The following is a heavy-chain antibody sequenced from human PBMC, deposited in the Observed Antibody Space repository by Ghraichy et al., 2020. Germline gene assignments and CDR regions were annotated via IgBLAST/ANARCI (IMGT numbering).Heavy chain of an antibody. Sequence: GESLNISCAASGFTFSSYSMNWVRQAPGKGLEWVSYISSSSSTIYYADSVKGRFTISRDNAKNSLYLQMNSPRDEDTAVYYCAREIYDSSGYYLRGFDYWGQGTLVTVSS. CDR2: ISSSSSTI. CDR3: AREIYDSSGYYLRGFDY. D-gene: IGHD3-22*01. J-gene: IGHJ4*02. CDR1: GFTFSSYS. V-gene: IGHV3-48*02.